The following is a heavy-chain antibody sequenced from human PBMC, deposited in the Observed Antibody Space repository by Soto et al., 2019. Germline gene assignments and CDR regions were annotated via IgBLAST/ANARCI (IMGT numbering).Heavy chain of an antibody. V-gene: IGHV4-30-4*01. Sequence: PSETLSRTCTVSGGSISSGDYYWSWIRQPPGKGLEWIGYIYYSGSTYYNPSLKSRVTISVDTSKNQFSLKLSSVTAADTAVYYCARALGSSWEFDYWGQGTLVTVSS. CDR3: ARALGSSWEFDY. CDR2: IYYSGST. CDR1: GGSISSGDYY. J-gene: IGHJ4*02. D-gene: IGHD2-2*01.